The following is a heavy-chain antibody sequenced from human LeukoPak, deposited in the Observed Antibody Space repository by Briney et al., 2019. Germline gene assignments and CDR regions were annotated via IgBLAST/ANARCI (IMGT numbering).Heavy chain of an antibody. CDR2: ITSSSSYI. CDR3: ARELTVTSTCWFDR. Sequence: GGSLRLSCAVSGFTFSSYSMNWVRQAPGKGLDWVSSITSSSSYIYYADSVKGRFTISRDNAKNSLYLQMNSLRAEDTAVYYCARELTVTSTCWFDRWGQGTLVTVSS. J-gene: IGHJ5*02. CDR1: GFTFSSYS. V-gene: IGHV3-21*01. D-gene: IGHD4-11*01.